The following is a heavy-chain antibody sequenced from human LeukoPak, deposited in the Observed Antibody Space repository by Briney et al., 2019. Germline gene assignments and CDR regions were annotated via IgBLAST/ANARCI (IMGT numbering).Heavy chain of an antibody. D-gene: IGHD2-2*01. CDR3: AKSPIVVVPAGHNPLDY. V-gene: IGHV3-23*01. J-gene: IGHJ4*02. Sequence: GGSLRLSCAASGFTFSNYAVSWVRQAPGKGLEWVSAISGSGATTYYADSVKGRFTISRDNSKNTLYLQMNSLRAEDTAVYYCAKSPIVVVPAGHNPLDYWGQGTLVTVSS. CDR2: ISGSGATT. CDR1: GFTFSNYA.